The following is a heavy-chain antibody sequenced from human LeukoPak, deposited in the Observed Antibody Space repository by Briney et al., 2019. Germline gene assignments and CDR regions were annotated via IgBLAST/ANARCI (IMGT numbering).Heavy chain of an antibody. Sequence: PGGSLRLSCAASGFTFDDYAMHWVRQAPGKGLEWVSGISWNSGSIGYADSVKGRFTISRDNAKNSLYLQMNSLRAEDTALYYCAKDRDYYDSSGNFDYWGQGTLVTVSS. D-gene: IGHD3-22*01. J-gene: IGHJ4*02. CDR2: ISWNSGSI. CDR3: AKDRDYYDSSGNFDY. CDR1: GFTFDDYA. V-gene: IGHV3-9*01.